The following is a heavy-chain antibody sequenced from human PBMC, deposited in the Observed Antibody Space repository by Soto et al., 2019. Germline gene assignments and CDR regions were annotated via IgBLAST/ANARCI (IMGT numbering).Heavy chain of an antibody. D-gene: IGHD4-17*01. CDR2: IYYSGST. CDR3: ARVYGDYHWFDP. V-gene: IGHV4-31*03. CDR1: GGSISSGGYY. Sequence: SETLSLTCTVSGGSISSGGYYWSWIRQHPGKGLEWIGYIYYSGSTYYNPSLKSRVTISVDTSKNQFSLKLSSVTAADTAVYYCARVYGDYHWFDPWGQGTLVTVSS. J-gene: IGHJ5*02.